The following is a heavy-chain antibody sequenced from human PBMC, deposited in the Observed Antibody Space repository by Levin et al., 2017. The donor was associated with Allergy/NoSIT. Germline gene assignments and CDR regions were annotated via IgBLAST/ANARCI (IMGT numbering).Heavy chain of an antibody. J-gene: IGHJ5*02. V-gene: IGHV1-24*01. CDR3: ATARSAPLRYFDWLLSA. Sequence: GGSLRLSCKVSGYTLTELSMHWVRQAPGKGLEWMGGFDPEDGETIYAQKFQGRVTMTEDTSTDTAYMELSSLRSEDTAVYYCATARSAPLRYFDWLLSAWGQGTLVTVSS. CDR1: GYTLTELS. D-gene: IGHD3-9*01. CDR2: FDPEDGET.